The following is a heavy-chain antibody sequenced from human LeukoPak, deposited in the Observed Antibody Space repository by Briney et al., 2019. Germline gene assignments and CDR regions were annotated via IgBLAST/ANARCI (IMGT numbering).Heavy chain of an antibody. D-gene: IGHD3-10*01. CDR2: INSDGINT. CDR3: ARASMVNWYFDF. J-gene: IGHJ2*01. V-gene: IGHV3-74*01. Sequence: GGSLRLSCAASGFTFSNYWMHWVRQAPGKGLVWVSRINSDGINTSYADSVKGRFTISRDNAKNTLNLQMNSLRAEDTAVYFCARASMVNWYFDFWGRGTLVTVSS. CDR1: GFTFSNYW.